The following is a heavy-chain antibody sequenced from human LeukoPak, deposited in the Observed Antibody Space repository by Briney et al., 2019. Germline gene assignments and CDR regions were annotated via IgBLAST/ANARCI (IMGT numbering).Heavy chain of an antibody. CDR3: ARADSTMVVWYFDY. Sequence: GGSLRLSCAASGFTVSSNYMNWVRQTPGKGLEWIAYIIDSGKTVYYADSVKGRFTISRDNAKNSLYLQMNSLRAEDTAVYYCARADSTMVVWYFDYWGQGALVTVSS. CDR1: GFTVSSNY. D-gene: IGHD4/OR15-4a*01. J-gene: IGHJ4*02. V-gene: IGHV3-48*01. CDR2: IIDSGKTV.